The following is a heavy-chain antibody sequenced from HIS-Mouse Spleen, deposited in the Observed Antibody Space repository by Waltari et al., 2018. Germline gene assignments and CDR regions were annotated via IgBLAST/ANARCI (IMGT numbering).Heavy chain of an antibody. Sequence: QLQLQESGPGLVKPSETLSLTCTVSGGSISSSRYYWGWIRQPTGNGLEWIGSIYYSGSTYYNPSLKSRVTISVDTSKNQFSLKLSSVTAADTAVYYCAREIPYSSSWYDWYFDLWGRGTLVTVSS. CDR3: AREIPYSSSWYDWYFDL. CDR2: IYYSGST. J-gene: IGHJ2*01. CDR1: GGSISSSRYY. V-gene: IGHV4-39*07. D-gene: IGHD6-13*01.